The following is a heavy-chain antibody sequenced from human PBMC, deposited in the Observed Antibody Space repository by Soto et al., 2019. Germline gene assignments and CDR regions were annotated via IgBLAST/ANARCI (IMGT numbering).Heavy chain of an antibody. J-gene: IGHJ4*02. V-gene: IGHV3-23*01. CDR2: ISGSGGST. CDR1: GFTFSSYA. Sequence: EVQLLESGGGLVQPGGSLRLSCAASGFTFSSYAMSWVRQAPGKGLEWVSAISGSGGSTYYADSVKGRFTISRDNSKNTLYLQMNSLRAEDTAVYYCAKVSESDSSGWSWFSQNDYWGQGTLVTVSS. D-gene: IGHD6-19*01. CDR3: AKVSESDSSGWSWFSQNDY.